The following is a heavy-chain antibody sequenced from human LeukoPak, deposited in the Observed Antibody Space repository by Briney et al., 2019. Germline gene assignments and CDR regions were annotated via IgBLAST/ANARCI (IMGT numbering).Heavy chain of an antibody. CDR2: ISYSGST. CDR1: GGSISSSSYY. J-gene: IGHJ3*02. V-gene: IGHV4-39*01. Sequence: PSETLSLTCTVSGGSISSSSYYWGWIRQPPGKGLEWIGSISYSGSTYYNPSLKSRVTISVDTSKNQFSLKLSSVTAADTAVYYCARILRFLEWLPTLDAFDIWGQGTMVTVSS. D-gene: IGHD3-3*01. CDR3: ARILRFLEWLPTLDAFDI.